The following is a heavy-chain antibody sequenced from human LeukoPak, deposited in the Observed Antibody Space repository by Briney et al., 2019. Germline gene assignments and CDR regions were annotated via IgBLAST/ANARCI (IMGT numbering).Heavy chain of an antibody. V-gene: IGHV3-23*01. CDR3: AKKGSDLLGVQFRVVVVTGHLYFDY. CDR1: GFTFSSYA. D-gene: IGHD2-21*02. J-gene: IGHJ4*02. CDR2: ISGSGGST. Sequence: GSLRLSCAAAGFTFSSYAMSWVRQAPGKGLEWVSAISGSGGSTYYADSVKGRFTISRDNSKNALYLQMNSLRAEDTAVYYCAKKGSDLLGVQFRVVVVTGHLYFDYWGQGTLVTVSS.